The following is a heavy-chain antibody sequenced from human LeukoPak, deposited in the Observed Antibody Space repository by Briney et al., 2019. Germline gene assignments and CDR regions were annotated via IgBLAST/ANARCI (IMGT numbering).Heavy chain of an antibody. Sequence: GGSLRLSCAASGFTFRSYGMHWVRQAPGKGLEWVAIVWYDGNNKYYADSVKGRFTVSRDNSKDTVSLQLNSLRAEDTAVYYCARGSGAAAGASDYWGQGTLVTVPS. V-gene: IGHV3-33*01. CDR1: GFTFRSYG. D-gene: IGHD6-13*01. CDR3: ARGSGAAAGASDY. J-gene: IGHJ4*02. CDR2: VWYDGNNK.